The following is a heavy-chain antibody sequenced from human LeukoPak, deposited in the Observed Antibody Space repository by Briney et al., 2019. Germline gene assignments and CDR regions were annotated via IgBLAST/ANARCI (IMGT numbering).Heavy chain of an antibody. Sequence: GGSLRLSCAASGFTFSSYSMNWVRQAPGKGLEWVSYISSSSGTIYYADSVKGRFTISRDNAKNSLYLQMNSLRAEDTAVYYCARGFGIAAAGPYYYYYGMDVWGQGTTVTVSS. CDR2: ISSSSGTI. V-gene: IGHV3-48*04. CDR1: GFTFSSYS. D-gene: IGHD6-13*01. CDR3: ARGFGIAAAGPYYYYYGMDV. J-gene: IGHJ6*02.